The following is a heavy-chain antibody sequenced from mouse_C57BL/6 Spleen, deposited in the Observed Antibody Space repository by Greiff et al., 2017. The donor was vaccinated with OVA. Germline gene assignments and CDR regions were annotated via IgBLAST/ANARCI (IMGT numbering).Heavy chain of an antibody. CDR1: GFTFSDYY. CDR2: INYDGSST. D-gene: IGHD2-4*01. Sequence: DVKLVESEGGLVQPGSSMKLSCTASGFTFSDYYMAWVRQVPEKGLEWVANINYDGSSTYYLDSLKSRFIISRDNAKNILYLQMSSLKSEDTATYYCARGYYDYDEGYFDVWGTGTTVTVSS. CDR3: ARGYYDYDEGYFDV. J-gene: IGHJ1*03. V-gene: IGHV5-16*01.